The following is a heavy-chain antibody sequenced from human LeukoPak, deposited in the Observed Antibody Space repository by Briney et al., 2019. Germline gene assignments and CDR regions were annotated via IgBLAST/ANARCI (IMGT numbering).Heavy chain of an antibody. V-gene: IGHV1-24*01. CDR3: ASLSNPDAFDI. CDR1: GHTLTKLA. Sequence: ASVKVSCKVSGHTLTKLAIHWVRQAPGKGLEWMGNFDPEDGEIIYAQKFQGRVTMTEDTSTDTAYMELSSLRSEDTAVYYCASLSNPDAFDIWGQGTMVTVSS. J-gene: IGHJ3*02. D-gene: IGHD2/OR15-2a*01. CDR2: FDPEDGEI.